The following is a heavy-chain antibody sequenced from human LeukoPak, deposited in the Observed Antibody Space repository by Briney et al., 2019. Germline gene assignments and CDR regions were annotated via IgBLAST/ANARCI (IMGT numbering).Heavy chain of an antibody. CDR3: ARLKNPTTYNWFDP. Sequence: SETLSLTCAVYGGSFSGYYWSLIRQPPGKGLEWIGYIYYSGSTNYNPSLKSRVTMSVDTSKNQFSLKLSSVTAADTAVYYCARLKNPTTYNWFDPWGQGTLVTVSS. V-gene: IGHV4-59*08. J-gene: IGHJ5*02. CDR1: GGSFSGYY. D-gene: IGHD1-1*01. CDR2: IYYSGST.